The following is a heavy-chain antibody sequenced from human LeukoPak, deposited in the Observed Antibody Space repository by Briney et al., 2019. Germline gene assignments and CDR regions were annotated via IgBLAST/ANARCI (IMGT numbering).Heavy chain of an antibody. CDR3: ARDHYDSSGYYYAGWFDP. D-gene: IGHD3-22*01. J-gene: IGHJ5*02. Sequence: GGSLRLSCAPSGFTVSSNYMSWVRQAPGKGLKWVSVIYSGGSTYYADSVKGRFTISRDNSKNTLYLQMNSLRAEDTAVYYCARDHYDSSGYYYAGWFDPWGQGTLVTVSS. CDR2: IYSGGST. V-gene: IGHV3-53*05. CDR1: GFTVSSNY.